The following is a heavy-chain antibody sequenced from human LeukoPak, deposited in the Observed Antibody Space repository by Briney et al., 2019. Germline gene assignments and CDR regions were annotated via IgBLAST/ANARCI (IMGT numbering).Heavy chain of an antibody. J-gene: IGHJ6*03. D-gene: IGHD1-26*01. CDR2: IRYDGSNK. Sequence: GGSLRLSCAASGFTFSSYGMHWVRQAPGKGLEWVAFIRYDGSNKYYADSVKGRFTISRDNSKNTLYLQMNSLRAEDTAVYYCAKRGTGVGATSYYYMDVWGQGTTVTISS. CDR1: GFTFSSYG. CDR3: AKRGTGVGATSYYYMDV. V-gene: IGHV3-30*02.